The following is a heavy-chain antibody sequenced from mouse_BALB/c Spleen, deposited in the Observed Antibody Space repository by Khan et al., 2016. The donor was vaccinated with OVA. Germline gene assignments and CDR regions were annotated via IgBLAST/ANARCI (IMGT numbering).Heavy chain of an antibody. J-gene: IGHJ4*01. CDR1: GFSLTNYG. V-gene: IGHV2-6-1*01. Sequence: QMQLEESGPGLVAPSQSLSITCTISGFSLTNYGIHWVRQPPGKGLEWLVVIWSDGSTTYNSALKSRLTISKDNSKSQVFLKMNSLQTDDTAVYFCARQPYYHYNIMDYGGKGTSVTVSS. CDR2: IWSDGST. CDR3: ARQPYYHYNIMDY. D-gene: IGHD2-10*01.